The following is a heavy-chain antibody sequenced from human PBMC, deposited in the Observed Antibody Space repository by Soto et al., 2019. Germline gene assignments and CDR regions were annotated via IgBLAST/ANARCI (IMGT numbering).Heavy chain of an antibody. CDR2: IYYSGST. V-gene: IGHV4-59*01. CDR1: GVSISSYY. CDR3: ARERVQTPYDFWSGYRIFDY. D-gene: IGHD3-3*01. J-gene: IGHJ4*02. Sequence: PSETLSLTCTVSGVSISSYYWTWIRQPPGKGLEWIGYIYYSGSTNYNPSLKSRVTISVDTSKNQFSLKLSSVTAADTAVYYCARERVQTPYDFWSGYRIFDYWGQGTLVTVSS.